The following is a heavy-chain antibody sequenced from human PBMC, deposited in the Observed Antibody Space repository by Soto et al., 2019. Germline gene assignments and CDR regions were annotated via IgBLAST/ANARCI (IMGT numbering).Heavy chain of an antibody. CDR3: AGGSSNWAYYFDF. CDR1: GFTFSSYS. V-gene: IGHV3-48*02. D-gene: IGHD6-13*01. CDR2: ITSSGTTV. Sequence: EVHLVESGGGLVQPGGSLRLSCAASGFTFSSYSLNWVRQAPGKGLEWVSYITSSGTTVYYADSVRGRFTISRDNAKNSLYLQMNSLRDDDTAGYYCAGGSSNWAYYFDFWGQGTLVTVSS. J-gene: IGHJ4*02.